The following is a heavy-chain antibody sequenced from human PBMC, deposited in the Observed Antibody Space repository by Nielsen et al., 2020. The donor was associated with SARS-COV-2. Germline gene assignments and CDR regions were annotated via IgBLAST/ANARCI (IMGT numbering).Heavy chain of an antibody. D-gene: IGHD5-12*01. Sequence: GGSLRLSCAASGFTFSVYAMIWVRQAAGKGLEWVSAVSGDVAHTTYYADSVKGRFTISRDNSKNTLYLQMNGLRAEDTAIYYCARDGRIGYGVYLDYWGQGTPVTVSS. CDR3: ARDGRIGYGVYLDY. J-gene: IGHJ4*02. V-gene: IGHV3-23*01. CDR2: VSGDVAHTT. CDR1: GFTFSVYA.